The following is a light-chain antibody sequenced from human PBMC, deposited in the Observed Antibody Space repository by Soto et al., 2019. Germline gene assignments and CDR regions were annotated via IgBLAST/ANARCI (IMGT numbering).Light chain of an antibody. CDR3: LQDCSLGT. CDR2: GAS. Sequence: ETELTQAPSTLYLSAREGDPVFCRACQSVSNNYLAWSQQKPGQAPRLLIYGASNRATGIPDRFSGSGSGTDVTLTISRLEPKDLAVYYCLQDCSLGTFGHVTDVDIK. CDR1: QSVSNNY. J-gene: IGKJ3*01. V-gene: IGKV3-20*01.